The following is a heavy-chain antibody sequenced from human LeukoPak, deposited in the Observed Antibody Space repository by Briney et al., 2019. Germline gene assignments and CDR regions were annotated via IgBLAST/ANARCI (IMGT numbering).Heavy chain of an antibody. CDR2: IYYSGST. CDR1: GDSISSYY. J-gene: IGHJ4*02. D-gene: IGHD3-9*01. Sequence: AETLSLTCTVSGDSISSYYWSWIRQPPGKGLEWLGYIYYSGSTNYNASLKSRVTISVDTSKNQFSLKLSSVTAADTAVYYCARGSYDILTGPQIWRFDYWGQGTLVTVSS. V-gene: IGHV4-59*01. CDR3: ARGSYDILTGPQIWRFDY.